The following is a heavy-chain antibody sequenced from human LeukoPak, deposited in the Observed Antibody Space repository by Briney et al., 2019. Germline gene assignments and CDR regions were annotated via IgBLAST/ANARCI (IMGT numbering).Heavy chain of an antibody. V-gene: IGHV3-23*01. CDR1: GFTLSSYA. Sequence: GGSLRLSCTASGFTLSSYAMSWVRQAPGEGLEWVSTISGSADNTNYAEAVKGRFTISRDNSKNTLYLQMNSLRAEDTAVYYCARGSAAEQYYFDYWGQGTLVTVSS. D-gene: IGHD6-13*01. CDR2: ISGSADNT. CDR3: ARGSAAEQYYFDY. J-gene: IGHJ4*02.